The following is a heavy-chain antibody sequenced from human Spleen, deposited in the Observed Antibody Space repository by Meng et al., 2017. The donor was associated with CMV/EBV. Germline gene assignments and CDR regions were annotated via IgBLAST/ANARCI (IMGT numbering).Heavy chain of an antibody. Sequence: ASVKVSCKASGYTFTSYGISWVRQAPGQGLEWMGWISAYNGNTNYAQKLQGSVTMTTDTSTTTAYMELRSLRSDDTAVYHCARDPASKYAFWSGYVMDVWGQGTTVTVSS. J-gene: IGHJ6*02. CDR3: ARDPASKYAFWSGYVMDV. D-gene: IGHD3-3*01. V-gene: IGHV1-18*01. CDR1: GYTFTSYG. CDR2: ISAYNGNT.